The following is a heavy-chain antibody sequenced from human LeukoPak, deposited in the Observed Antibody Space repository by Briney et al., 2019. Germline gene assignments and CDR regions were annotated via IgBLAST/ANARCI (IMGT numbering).Heavy chain of an antibody. Sequence: SGGCLRLSCAASGFTFDDYTMHWVRQAPGKGLEWVPLISWDGGSTYYADSVKGRFTISRDNSKNSLYLQMNSLRTEDSALYYCAKDMGYSRSGYYFDYWGQRTLVTVSS. CDR1: GFTFDDYT. J-gene: IGHJ4*02. V-gene: IGHV3-43*01. D-gene: IGHD1-26*01. CDR3: AKDMGYSRSGYYFDY. CDR2: ISWDGGST.